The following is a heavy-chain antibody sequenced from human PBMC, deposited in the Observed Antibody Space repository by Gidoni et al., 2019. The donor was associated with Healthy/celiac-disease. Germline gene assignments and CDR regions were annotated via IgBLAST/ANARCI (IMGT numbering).Heavy chain of an antibody. Sequence: QVQLVESGGGVVQPGRSLRLSWAASGFPFSSYAMHWVRQAPGKGLEWVAVISYDGSNKYYADSVKGRFTISRDNSKNTLYLQMNSLRAEDTAVYYCARDRNTASGGAFDIWGQGTMVTVSS. D-gene: IGHD3-10*01. CDR1: GFPFSSYA. V-gene: IGHV3-30-3*01. CDR2: ISYDGSNK. CDR3: ARDRNTASGGAFDI. J-gene: IGHJ3*02.